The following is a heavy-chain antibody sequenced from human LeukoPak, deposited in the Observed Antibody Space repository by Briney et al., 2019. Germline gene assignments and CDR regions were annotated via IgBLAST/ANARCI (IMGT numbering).Heavy chain of an antibody. J-gene: IGHJ4*02. V-gene: IGHV4-39*01. CDR1: GGSMCIFSYY. Sequence: PSETLSLTCTVSGGSMCIFSYYWRWIRQPPGKGLEWIGSIYYSGNTYYNPSLKSRVTISVDTSKNQFSLKLISVTAADTAVYYCARHRPWRYDASGSALDYWGQGTLVTVSS. CDR3: ARHRPWRYDASGSALDY. CDR2: IYYSGNT. D-gene: IGHD3-22*01.